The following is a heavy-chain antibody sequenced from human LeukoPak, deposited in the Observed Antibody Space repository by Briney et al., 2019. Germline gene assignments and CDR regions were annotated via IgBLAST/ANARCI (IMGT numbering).Heavy chain of an antibody. Sequence: PSETLSLTCAVYGGSFSGYYWSWIRQPPGKGLEWIGEINHSGSTNHNPSLKSRVTISVDTSKNQSSLKLSSVTAADTAVYYCARGEAMYYYDSSGYYSFDYWGQGTLVTVSS. J-gene: IGHJ4*02. CDR3: ARGEAMYYYDSSGYYSFDY. CDR1: GGSFSGYY. CDR2: INHSGST. D-gene: IGHD3-22*01. V-gene: IGHV4-34*01.